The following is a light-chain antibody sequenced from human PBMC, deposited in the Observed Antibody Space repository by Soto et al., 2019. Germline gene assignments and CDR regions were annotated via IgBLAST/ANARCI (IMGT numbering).Light chain of an antibody. CDR3: SSYGGSNNLL. Sequence: QSALTQPLSASGSPGQSVTISCTGTSRDIGGYDFVSWYQQHPGKAPKLLIYDVIKRPSGVPDRFSGSKSGNTASLTVSGLQTDDEADYYCSSYGGSNNLLFGGGTKLTVL. J-gene: IGLJ2*01. CDR2: DVI. CDR1: SRDIGGYDF. V-gene: IGLV2-8*01.